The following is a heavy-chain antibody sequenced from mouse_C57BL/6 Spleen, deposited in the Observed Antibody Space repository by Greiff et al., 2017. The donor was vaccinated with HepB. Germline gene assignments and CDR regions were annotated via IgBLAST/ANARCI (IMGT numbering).Heavy chain of an antibody. CDR2: IRNKANGYTT. D-gene: IGHD1-1*01. CDR3: ARSYYGSFDY. J-gene: IGHJ2*01. Sequence: VQVVESGGGLVQPGGFTFTDYYMSWVRQPPGKALEWLGFIRNKANGYTTEYSASVKGRFTISRDNSQSILYLQMNALRAEDSATYYCARSYYGSFDYWGQGTTLTVSS. V-gene: IGHV7-3*01. CDR1: FTFTDYY.